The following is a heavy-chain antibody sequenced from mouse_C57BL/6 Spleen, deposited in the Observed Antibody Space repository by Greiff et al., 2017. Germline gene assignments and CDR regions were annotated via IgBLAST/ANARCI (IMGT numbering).Heavy chain of an antibody. V-gene: IGHV5-4*01. J-gene: IGHJ2*01. Sequence: EVHLVESGGGLVKPGGSLKLSCAASGFTFSSYAMSWVRQTPEKRLEWVATISDGGSYTYYPDNVKGRFTISRDNAKNNLYLQMSHLKSEDTAMYYCARDRDHYYGSSFDYWGQGTTLTVSS. CDR1: GFTFSSYA. D-gene: IGHD1-1*01. CDR3: ARDRDHYYGSSFDY. CDR2: ISDGGSYT.